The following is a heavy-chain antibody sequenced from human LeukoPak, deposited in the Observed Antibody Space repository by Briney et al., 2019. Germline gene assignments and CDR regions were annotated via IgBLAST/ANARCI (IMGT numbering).Heavy chain of an antibody. V-gene: IGHV3-53*01. J-gene: IGHJ4*02. D-gene: IGHD5-18*01. CDR3: AREGLGYSYGYYFDY. CDR2: IYSGGST. Sequence: PGGSLRLSCAASGFTFSTFSMSWVRQASGKGLEWVSVIYSGGSTYYADSVKGRFTISRDNSKNTLYLQMNSLRAEDTAVYYCAREGLGYSYGYYFDYWGQGTLVTVSS. CDR1: GFTFSTFS.